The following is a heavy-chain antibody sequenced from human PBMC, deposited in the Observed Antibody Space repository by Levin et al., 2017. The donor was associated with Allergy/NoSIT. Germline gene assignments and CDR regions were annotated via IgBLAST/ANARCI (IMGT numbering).Heavy chain of an antibody. CDR3: ARRLGNFWSGYNYFDY. D-gene: IGHD3-3*01. Sequence: GGSLRLSCAASGFTFSSYEMNWVRRAPGKGLEWVSYISSTGSTIYSADSVKGRFTISRDNAKNSLYLHMNSLKAEDTAVYYCARRLGNFWSGYNYFDYWGPGTLVTVSS. CDR1: GFTFSSYE. V-gene: IGHV3-48*03. J-gene: IGHJ4*02. CDR2: ISSTGSTI.